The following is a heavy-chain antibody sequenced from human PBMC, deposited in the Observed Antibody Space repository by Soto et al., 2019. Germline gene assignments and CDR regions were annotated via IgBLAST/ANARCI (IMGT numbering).Heavy chain of an antibody. CDR2: IYYSGST. CDR1: GGSVSSGSYY. Sequence: PSETLSLTCTVSGGSVSSGSYYWSWIRQPPGKGLEWIGYIYYSGSTNYNPSLKSRVTISVDTSKNQFSLKLSSVTAADTAVYYCARALYDSSGYYYWGAFDIWGQGTMVTVSS. CDR3: ARALYDSSGYYYWGAFDI. J-gene: IGHJ3*02. D-gene: IGHD3-22*01. V-gene: IGHV4-61*01.